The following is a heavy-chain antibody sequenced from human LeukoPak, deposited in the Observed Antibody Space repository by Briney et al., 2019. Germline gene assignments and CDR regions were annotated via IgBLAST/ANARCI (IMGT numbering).Heavy chain of an antibody. CDR2: ISNSDNTK. V-gene: IGHV3-11*04. Sequence: GGSLRLSCAASGFTFSDYYMSWVRQALGKGLEFVSYISNSDNTKYYADSVKGRFTISRDNSKKSLYLQMNSLRAEDTAVYYCARYYGTTIWDYWGQGTLVTVSS. J-gene: IGHJ4*02. CDR3: ARYYGTTIWDY. D-gene: IGHD4-17*01. CDR1: GFTFSDYY.